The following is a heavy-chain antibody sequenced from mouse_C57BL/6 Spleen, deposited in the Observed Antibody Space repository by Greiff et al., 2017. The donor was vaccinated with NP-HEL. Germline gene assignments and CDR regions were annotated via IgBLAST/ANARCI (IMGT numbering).Heavy chain of an antibody. CDR2: IYPSDSET. CDR3: ARSGYYSNFDY. D-gene: IGHD2-5*01. CDR1: GYTFTSYW. V-gene: IGHV1-61*01. J-gene: IGHJ2*01. Sequence: QVQLKQPGAELVRPGSSVKLSCKASGYTFTSYWMDWVKQRPGQGLEWIGNIYPSDSETHYNQKFKDKATLTVDKSSSTAYMQLSSLTSEDSAVYYCARSGYYSNFDYWGQGTTLTVSS.